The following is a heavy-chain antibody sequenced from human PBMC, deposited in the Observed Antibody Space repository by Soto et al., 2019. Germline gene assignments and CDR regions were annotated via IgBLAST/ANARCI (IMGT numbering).Heavy chain of an antibody. D-gene: IGHD3-22*01. CDR3: ARDVPRLIVVVTPDYFDY. CDR2: ISYDGSNK. Sequence: GGSLRLSCAASGFTFSSYAMHWVRQAPGKGLEWVAVISYDGSNKYYADSVKGRFTISRDNSKNTRYLQMNSLRAEDTAVYYCARDVPRLIVVVTPDYFDYWGQGTLVTVSS. CDR1: GFTFSSYA. J-gene: IGHJ4*02. V-gene: IGHV3-30-3*01.